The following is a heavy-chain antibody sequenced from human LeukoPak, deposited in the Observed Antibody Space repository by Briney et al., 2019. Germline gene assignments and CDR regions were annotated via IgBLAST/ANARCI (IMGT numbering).Heavy chain of an antibody. CDR2: IYPGDSDT. CDR1: GYSFTSYW. CDR3: ARRLLRPSSWFWAFDI. Sequence: GESLKISCKGSGYSFTSYWIGWVRQVPGKGLEWMGIIYPGDSDTRYSPSFQGQVTISADKSISTAYLQWSSLKASDTAMYYCARRLLRPSSWFWAFDIWGQGTMVTVSS. J-gene: IGHJ3*02. V-gene: IGHV5-51*01. D-gene: IGHD6-13*01.